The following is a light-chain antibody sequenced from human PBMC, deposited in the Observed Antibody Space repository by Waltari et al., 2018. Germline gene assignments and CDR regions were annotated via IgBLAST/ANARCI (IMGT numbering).Light chain of an antibody. CDR3: SSYTSSSTWV. J-gene: IGLJ3*02. Sequence: QSALTQPASAPGSPGQSITISCTGTSSDVGGYNYVPWYQQHPGKAPKLMIYEVSNRPSGVSNRFSGSKSGNTVSLTISGLQAEDEADYYCSSYTSSSTWVFGGGTKLTVL. V-gene: IGLV2-14*01. CDR2: EVS. CDR1: SSDVGGYNY.